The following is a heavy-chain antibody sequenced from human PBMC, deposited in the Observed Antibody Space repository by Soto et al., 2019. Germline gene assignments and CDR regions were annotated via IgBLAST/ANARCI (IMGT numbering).Heavy chain of an antibody. Sequence: SETLSLTCAVYGGSFSGYYWSWIRQPPGKGLERIGEINHSGSTNYNPSHKSRVTISVDTSKNQFSLKLSSVTAADTAVYYCARAGQNVVVPAAARTYYYYMDVWGKGTTVTVSS. CDR3: ARAGQNVVVPAAARTYYYYMDV. J-gene: IGHJ6*03. D-gene: IGHD2-2*01. CDR2: INHSGST. CDR1: GGSFSGYY. V-gene: IGHV4-34*01.